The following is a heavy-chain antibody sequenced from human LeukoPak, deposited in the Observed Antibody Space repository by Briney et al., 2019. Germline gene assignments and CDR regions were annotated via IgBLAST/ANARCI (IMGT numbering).Heavy chain of an antibody. CDR2: ITYDGYYK. V-gene: IGHV3-30*03. CDR1: GFTFSDYY. Sequence: GGSLRLSCAASGFTFSDYYMSWVRQAPGKGLEWVALITYDGYYKYYSDSVKGRFTISSDTSKNTLSLQMNSLRAEDTAVYYCARDLSPVVRASPMGYWGQGTLVTVSS. J-gene: IGHJ4*02. D-gene: IGHD3-10*01. CDR3: ARDLSPVVRASPMGY.